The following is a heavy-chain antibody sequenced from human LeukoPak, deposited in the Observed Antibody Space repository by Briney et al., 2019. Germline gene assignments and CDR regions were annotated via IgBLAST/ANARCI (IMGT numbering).Heavy chain of an antibody. CDR1: GFKFSDHY. V-gene: IGHV3-69-1*01. J-gene: IGHJ4*02. CDR3: ARDQMRPNYDFWSGPWGRAYYFDY. D-gene: IGHD3-3*01. CDR2: ISSSSYI. Sequence: GGSLRLSCAASGFKFSDHYIDWVRQAPGKGLEWVSSISSSSYIYYADSVKGRFTISRDNAKNSLYLQMNSLRAEDTAVYYCARDQMRPNYDFWSGPWGRAYYFDYWGQGTLVTVSS.